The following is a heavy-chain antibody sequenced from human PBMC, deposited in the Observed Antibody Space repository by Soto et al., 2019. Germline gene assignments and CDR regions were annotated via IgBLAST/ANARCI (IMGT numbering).Heavy chain of an antibody. CDR2: ISGSGGST. D-gene: IGHD2-15*01. J-gene: IGHJ4*02. Sequence: GGFLRLSCAASGFTFSTYAMTWVRQAPGKGLEWVSAISGSGGSTYYADSVKGRFAISRDSSKNTLYLQMNSLRAEDTAIYYCAKDNYGGNRQATCFDSWGQGTLVTVS. V-gene: IGHV3-23*01. CDR1: GFTFSTYA. CDR3: AKDNYGGNRQATCFDS.